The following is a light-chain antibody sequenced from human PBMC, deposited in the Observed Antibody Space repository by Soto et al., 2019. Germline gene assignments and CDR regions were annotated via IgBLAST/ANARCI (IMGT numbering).Light chain of an antibody. J-gene: IGLJ1*01. CDR1: SSNIGSNY. V-gene: IGLV1-47*01. CDR3: AAWDDSLSGYV. CDR2: RNN. Sequence: QSVLTQPPSASGTPGQRVTISCSGSSSNIGSNYVYWYQQLPGTAPKLLIYRNNQRPSGVPDRFSGSKSGTSASLAISGRRSEDEADYYCAAWDDSLSGYVFGTGTKAPVL.